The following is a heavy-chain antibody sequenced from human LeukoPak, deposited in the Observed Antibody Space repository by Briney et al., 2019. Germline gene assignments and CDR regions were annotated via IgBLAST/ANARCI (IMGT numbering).Heavy chain of an antibody. CDR2: ISGSGGST. CDR3: AKGRFEYYFDY. Sequence: GALRLSCAASGFTFSSYAMSWVRQAPGRGLEWVSGISGSGGSTYYADSVKGRFTISRDNSKNTLYLQMNSLRAEDTAVYYCAKGRFEYYFDYWGQGTLVTVSS. J-gene: IGHJ4*02. D-gene: IGHD3-16*01. CDR1: GFTFSSYA. V-gene: IGHV3-23*01.